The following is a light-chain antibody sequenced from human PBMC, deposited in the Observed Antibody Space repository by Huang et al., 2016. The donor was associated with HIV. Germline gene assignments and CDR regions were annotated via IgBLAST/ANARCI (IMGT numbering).Light chain of an antibody. V-gene: IGKV1-5*01. CDR3: QQFDNYPYT. CDR1: LPISTW. CDR2: DAS. Sequence: DIQMTQSPSTLSAFVGDRVTITCRASLPISTWVAWYQQKPGKAPKLLIYDASSLESGVPSRFSGSHSGTEFTLTISSLQPDDFATYYCQQFDNYPYTFGQGTKLEIK. J-gene: IGKJ2*01.